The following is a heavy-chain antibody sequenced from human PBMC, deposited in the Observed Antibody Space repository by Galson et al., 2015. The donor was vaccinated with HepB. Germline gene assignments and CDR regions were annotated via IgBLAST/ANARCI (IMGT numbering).Heavy chain of an antibody. D-gene: IGHD3-22*01. CDR1: GFTFSSYA. Sequence: SLRLSCAASGFTFSSYAMHWVRQAPGKGLEWVAVISYDGSNKYYADSVKGRFTISRDNSKNTLYLQMNSLRAEDTAVYYCARAVLFESYYYDSSGYNGFDYWGQGTLVTVSS. V-gene: IGHV3-30-3*01. CDR3: ARAVLFESYYYDSSGYNGFDY. J-gene: IGHJ4*02. CDR2: ISYDGSNK.